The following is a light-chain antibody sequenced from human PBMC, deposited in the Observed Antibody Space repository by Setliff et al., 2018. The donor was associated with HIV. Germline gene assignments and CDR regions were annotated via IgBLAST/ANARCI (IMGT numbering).Light chain of an antibody. CDR2: DVY. V-gene: IGLV2-11*01. Sequence: QSALAQPRSVSGSPGQSVTFSCTGSSSDVGAYNFVSWYQQHPGKAPKLIIYDVYKRPSGVPDCFSGSKSGDTASLTISGLQSEDEADYYCCSYAGTYTYIFGTGTKVTVL. CDR1: SSDVGAYNF. CDR3: CSYAGTYTYI. J-gene: IGLJ1*01.